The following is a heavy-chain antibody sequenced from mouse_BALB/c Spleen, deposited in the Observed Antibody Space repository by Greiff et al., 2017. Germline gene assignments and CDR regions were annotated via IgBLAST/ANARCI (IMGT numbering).Heavy chain of an antibody. Sequence: EVKLMESGGGLVQPGGSLRLSCATSGFTFTDYYMSWVRQPPGKALEWLGFIRNKANGYTTEYSASVKGRFTISRDNSQSILYLQMNTLRAEDSATYYCARDTHYYGYFDYWGRGTTLTVSS. CDR3: ARDTHYYGYFDY. J-gene: IGHJ2*01. V-gene: IGHV7-3*02. CDR2: IRNKANGYTT. D-gene: IGHD1-2*01. CDR1: GFTFTDYY.